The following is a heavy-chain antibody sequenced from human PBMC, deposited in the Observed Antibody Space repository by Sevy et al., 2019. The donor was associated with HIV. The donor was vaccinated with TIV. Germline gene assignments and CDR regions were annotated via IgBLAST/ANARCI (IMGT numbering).Heavy chain of an antibody. CDR2: ISYDGSNK. J-gene: IGHJ6*02. V-gene: IGHV3-30*18. CDR1: GFTFSSYG. CDR3: AKDGELDSSGWYGYYYYYGMDV. D-gene: IGHD6-19*01. Sequence: GGSLRLSCAASGFTFSSYGMHWVRQAPGKGLEGVAVISYDGSNKYYADSVKGRFTISRDNSKNTLYLQMNSLRAEDTAVYYCAKDGELDSSGWYGYYYYYGMDVWGQGTTVTVSS.